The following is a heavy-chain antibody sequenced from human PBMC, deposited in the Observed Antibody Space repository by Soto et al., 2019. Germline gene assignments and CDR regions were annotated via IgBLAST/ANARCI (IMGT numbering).Heavy chain of an antibody. J-gene: IGHJ4*02. CDR3: AKARYYYDSTGYYYDYMNAEY. CDR1: GFTFSSYV. CDR2: ISGSGGST. D-gene: IGHD3-22*01. Sequence: GGSLRLSCAASGFTFSSYVMRWVRQAPGKGLEWVSAISGSGGSTYYADSVKGRFTISRDNSKNTLYLQMNSLRAEDTAVYYCAKARYYYDSTGYYYDYMNAEYWGQGPLVPVYS. V-gene: IGHV3-23*01.